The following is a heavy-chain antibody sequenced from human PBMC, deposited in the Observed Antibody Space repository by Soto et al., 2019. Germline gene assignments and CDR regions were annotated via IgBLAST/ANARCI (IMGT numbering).Heavy chain of an antibody. CDR1: GFTFDDYT. CDR3: AKDTSWTIDY. V-gene: IGHV3-43*01. CDR2: ISWDGGNT. J-gene: IGHJ4*02. D-gene: IGHD4-17*01. Sequence: GSLRLSCAASGFTFDDYTMHWVRQAPGKGLEWVSMISWDGGNTYYADSVKGRFTISRDNSKNSLYLQMNSLRTEDTALYYCAKDTSWTIDYWGQGTLVTVS.